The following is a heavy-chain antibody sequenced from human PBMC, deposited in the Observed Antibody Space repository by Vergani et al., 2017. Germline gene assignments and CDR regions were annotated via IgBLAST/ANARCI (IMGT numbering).Heavy chain of an antibody. D-gene: IGHD3-3*01. CDR2: IYYSGST. Sequence: QVQLQESGPGLVKPSETLSLTCTVSGGSISSSSYYWGWIRQPPGKGLEWIGSIYYSGSTYYNPSLKSRVTISVDTSKNQFSLKLSSVTAADTAVYYCARGVDFWSGYLGYWGQGTLVTVSS. J-gene: IGHJ4*02. CDR3: ARGVDFWSGYLGY. V-gene: IGHV4-39*07. CDR1: GGSISSSSYY.